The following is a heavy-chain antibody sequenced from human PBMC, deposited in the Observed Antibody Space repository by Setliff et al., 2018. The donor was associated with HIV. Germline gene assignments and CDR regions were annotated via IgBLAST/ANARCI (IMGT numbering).Heavy chain of an antibody. CDR2: IYHSGST. J-gene: IGHJ3*02. CDR1: GGSISSSNW. CDR3: AREYSSGWYTGAFDI. D-gene: IGHD6-19*01. Sequence: PSETLSLTCAVSGGSISSSNWWSWVRQPPGKGLEWIGEIYHSGSTNYNPSLKSRVTISVDKSKNQFSLKLSSVTAADTAVYYCAREYSSGWYTGAFDIWGQGTMVTVSS. V-gene: IGHV4-4*02.